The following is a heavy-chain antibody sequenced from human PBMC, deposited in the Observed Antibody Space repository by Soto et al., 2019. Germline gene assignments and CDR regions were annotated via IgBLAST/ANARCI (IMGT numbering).Heavy chain of an antibody. CDR2: ISSSSYT. CDR3: ARDQTPYYYDSSGYLRVDAFDI. CDR1: GFTFSDYY. D-gene: IGHD3-22*01. J-gene: IGHJ3*02. V-gene: IGHV3-11*06. Sequence: PGGSLRLSCAASGFTFSDYYMSWIRQAPGKGLEWVSYISSSSYTNYADSVKGRFTISRDNAKNSLYLQINSLRAEDTAVYYCARDQTPYYYDSSGYLRVDAFDIWGQGTMVTVSS.